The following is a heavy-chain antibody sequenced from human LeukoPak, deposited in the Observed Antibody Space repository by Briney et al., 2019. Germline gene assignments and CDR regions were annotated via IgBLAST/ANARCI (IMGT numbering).Heavy chain of an antibody. CDR2: IYYSGST. CDR3: ARDATVTPGAFDI. Sequence: SETLSLTCTVSGGSISSYYWSWIRQPPGKGLEWIGYIYYSGSTNYNPSLKSRVTISVDTSKNQFSLKLSSVTAADTAVYYCARDATVTPGAFDIWGQGTMVTVSS. D-gene: IGHD4-17*01. V-gene: IGHV4-59*01. CDR1: GGSISSYY. J-gene: IGHJ3*02.